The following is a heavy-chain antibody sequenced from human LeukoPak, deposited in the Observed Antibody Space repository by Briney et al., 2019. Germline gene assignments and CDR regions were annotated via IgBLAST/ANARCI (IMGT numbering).Heavy chain of an antibody. J-gene: IGHJ5*02. Sequence: ASVKVSCQASGFIFTKYGISWVRQAPGQGLEWVGWISGYNGDTNYAQKLQGRVTMTRDTSTTTVYMELRSLRSDDTASYYCARDPSNTSGWKTWFDTWGQGTLVTVSS. CDR2: ISGYNGDT. CDR3: ARDPSNTSGWKTWFDT. D-gene: IGHD6-19*01. V-gene: IGHV1-18*01. CDR1: GFIFTKYG.